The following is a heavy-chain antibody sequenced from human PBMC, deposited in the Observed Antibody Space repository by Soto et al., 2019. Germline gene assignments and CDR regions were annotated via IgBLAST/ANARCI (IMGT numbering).Heavy chain of an antibody. J-gene: IGHJ6*02. CDR1: GGSISSGGYY. CDR2: IYYSGST. CDR3: ARDYYGSGSYYPQYGMDV. D-gene: IGHD3-10*01. V-gene: IGHV4-31*03. Sequence: SETLSLTCTVSGGSISSGGYYWSWIRQHPGKGLEWIGYIYYSGSTYYNPSLKSRVTISVDTSKNQFSLKLSSVTAADTAVYYCARDYYGSGSYYPQYGMDVWGQGTTVTVSS.